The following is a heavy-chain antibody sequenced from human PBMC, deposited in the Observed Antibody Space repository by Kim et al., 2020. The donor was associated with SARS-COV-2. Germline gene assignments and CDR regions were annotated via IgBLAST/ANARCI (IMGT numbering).Heavy chain of an antibody. CDR1: GFSLSTSGMC. CDR3: ARIQLGYSSGWMGDWFDP. D-gene: IGHD6-19*01. J-gene: IGHJ5*02. V-gene: IGHV2-70*01. CDR2: IDWDDDK. Sequence: SGPTLVNPTQTLTLTCTFSGFSLSTSGMCVSWIRQPPGKALEWLALIDWDDDKYYSTSLKTRLTISKDTSKNQVVLTMTNMDPVDTATYYCARIQLGYSSGWMGDWFDPWGQGTLVTVSS.